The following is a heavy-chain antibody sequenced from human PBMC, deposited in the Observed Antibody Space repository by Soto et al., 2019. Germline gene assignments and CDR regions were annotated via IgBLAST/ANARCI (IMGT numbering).Heavy chain of an antibody. CDR1: GGSISSYY. D-gene: IGHD3-10*01. Sequence: SETLSLTCTVSGGSISSYYWSWIRQPPGKGLEWIGYIYYSGSTNYNPSLKSRVTISVDTSKNQFSLKLSSVTAADTAVYYCARVMKIQNGGSGYYYYYMDVWGKGTTVTVSS. CDR3: ARVMKIQNGGSGYYYYYMDV. CDR2: IYYSGST. V-gene: IGHV4-59*01. J-gene: IGHJ6*03.